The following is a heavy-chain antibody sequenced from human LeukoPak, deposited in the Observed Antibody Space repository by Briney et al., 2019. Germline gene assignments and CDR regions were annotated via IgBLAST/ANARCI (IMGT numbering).Heavy chain of an antibody. D-gene: IGHD5-24*01. Sequence: GASVKVSCKASGYTFTTYYMNWVRQATGQGLVWMGLIIPSGGGTRYAQKFQGRVTMTRDTSTSTVYMELSSLRSEDTAVYYCASGYKTVSVFDHWGQGTLVTVS. V-gene: IGHV1-46*01. CDR3: ASGYKTVSVFDH. CDR1: GYTFTTYY. J-gene: IGHJ4*02. CDR2: IIPSGGGT.